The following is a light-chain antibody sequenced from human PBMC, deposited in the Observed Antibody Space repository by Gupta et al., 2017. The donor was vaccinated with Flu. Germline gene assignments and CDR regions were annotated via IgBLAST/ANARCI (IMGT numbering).Light chain of an antibody. V-gene: IGLV4-60*03. CDR3: ETWHSSTQL. J-gene: IGLJ3*02. CDR1: SGYITYS. Sequence: VTRTCTLSSGYITYSVAWHQQQPGKAPGYLMRLESSGTYDKGSGVPDRFSGSSSGTARYLTITNLQAEDEADYYCETWHSSTQLFGGGTKLTVL. CDR2: LESSGTY.